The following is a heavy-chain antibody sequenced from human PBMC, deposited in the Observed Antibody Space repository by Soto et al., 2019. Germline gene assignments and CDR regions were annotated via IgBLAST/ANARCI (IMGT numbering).Heavy chain of an antibody. CDR2: IYYSGST. Sequence: PSETLSLTCTVSGGSISSYYWSWTRQPPGKGLEWIGYIYYSGSTNYNPSLKSRVTISVDTSKNQFSLKLSSVTAADTAVYYCASSYGDYVSYWGQGTLVTVSS. V-gene: IGHV4-59*08. CDR1: GGSISSYY. J-gene: IGHJ4*02. D-gene: IGHD4-17*01. CDR3: ASSYGDYVSY.